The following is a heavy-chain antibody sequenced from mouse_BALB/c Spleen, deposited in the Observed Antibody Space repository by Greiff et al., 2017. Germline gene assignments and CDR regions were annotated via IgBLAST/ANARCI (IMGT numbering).Heavy chain of an antibody. D-gene: IGHD2-4*01. Sequence: EVMLVESGGGLVQPKGSLKLSCAASGFTFNTYAMNWVRQAPGKGLEWVARIRSKSNNYETYYAVSVKDRFNISSDDSQSMLYLQMNNLKTADTAMYYCVREAYYEYDRTDYFDVWGEGTTVTVSS. CDR1: GFTFNTYA. CDR3: VREAYYEYDRTDYFDV. CDR2: IRSKSNNYET. J-gene: IGHJ1*01. V-gene: IGHV10-1*02.